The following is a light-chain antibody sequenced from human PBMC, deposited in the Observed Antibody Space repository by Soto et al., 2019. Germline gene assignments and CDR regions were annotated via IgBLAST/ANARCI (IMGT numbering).Light chain of an antibody. J-gene: IGKJ1*01. Sequence: DIHMTQSPSTLSASVGDRVTITCRASHSISIWLAWYQQKPGKDPNLLIYKTSSLETGVPSRFSGSGSGTEFTLTISSLQPDDFATYYGQHWNDYSWTFGQGTKVEVK. CDR1: HSISIW. V-gene: IGKV1-5*03. CDR2: KTS. CDR3: QHWNDYSWT.